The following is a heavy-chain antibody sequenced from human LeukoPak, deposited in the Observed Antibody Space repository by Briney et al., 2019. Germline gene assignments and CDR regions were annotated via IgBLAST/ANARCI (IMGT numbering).Heavy chain of an antibody. J-gene: IGHJ4*02. D-gene: IGHD1-26*01. CDR2: ISRDTT. V-gene: IGHV3-23*01. Sequence: GGSLRLSCAASGFSLSSNAMSWVRQAPGKGPEWVSAISRDTTYYAASVKGRFTISKDISKNTLSLQMNSLRAEDTAIYYCVKESPYGSPRFYYFDYWGQGILVTVSS. CDR3: VKESPYGSPRFYYFDY. CDR1: GFSLSSNA.